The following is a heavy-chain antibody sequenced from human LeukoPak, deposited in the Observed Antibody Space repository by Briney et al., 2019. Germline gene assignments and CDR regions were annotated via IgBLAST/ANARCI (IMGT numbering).Heavy chain of an antibody. CDR2: IWYEGSHD. Sequence: GRSLRLSCAASGFTFSSYGMHWVRQAPGKGLGWGAVIWYEGSHDTYTDSVKGRFTVSRDNFKNVLHLQMNSLRVEDTAVYYCAKEGDYCSSSGCHKRGIDYWGQGTLVTVSS. CDR1: GFTFSSYG. CDR3: AKEGDYCSSSGCHKRGIDY. D-gene: IGHD2-2*01. J-gene: IGHJ4*02. V-gene: IGHV3-33*06.